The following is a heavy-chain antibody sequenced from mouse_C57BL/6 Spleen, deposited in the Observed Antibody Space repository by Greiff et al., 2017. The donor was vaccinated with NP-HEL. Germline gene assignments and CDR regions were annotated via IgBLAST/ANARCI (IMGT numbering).Heavy chain of an antibody. CDR2: FHPYNDDT. CDR3: ALYYYGSSGDAMDY. D-gene: IGHD1-1*01. V-gene: IGHV1-47*01. J-gene: IGHJ4*01. Sequence: VQLQQSGAELVKPGASVKMSCKASGYTFTTYPIEWMKQNHGKSLEWIGNFHPYNDDTKYNEKFKGKATLTVEKSSSTVDLELSRLTSDDSAVYYCALYYYGSSGDAMDYWGQGTSVTVSS. CDR1: GYTFTTYP.